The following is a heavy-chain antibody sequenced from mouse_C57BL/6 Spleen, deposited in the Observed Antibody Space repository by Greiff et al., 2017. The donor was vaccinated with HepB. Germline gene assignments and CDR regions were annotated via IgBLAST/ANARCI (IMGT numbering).Heavy chain of an antibody. Sequence: VQLQQSGAELVKPGASVKLSCKASGYTFTSYWMHWVKQRPGQGLEWIGMIHPNSGSTNYNEKFKSKATLTVDKSSSTAYMQLSSLTSEDSAVYYSAREERDYAMDYWGQGTSVTVAS. J-gene: IGHJ4*01. CDR3: AREERDYAMDY. CDR1: GYTFTSYW. CDR2: IHPNSGST. V-gene: IGHV1-64*01.